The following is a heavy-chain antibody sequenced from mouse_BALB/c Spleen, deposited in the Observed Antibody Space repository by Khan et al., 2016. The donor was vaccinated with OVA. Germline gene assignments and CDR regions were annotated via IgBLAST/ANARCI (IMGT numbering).Heavy chain of an antibody. CDR2: IDPGSGST. CDR1: GYTFTSYW. CDR3: ARDKTDGSSLYAMDY. D-gene: IGHD1-1*01. Sequence: DLVKPGASVKLSCKASGYTFTSYWINWIKQRPGQGLEWIGCIDPGSGSTSYNEMFTGKATLTVDTTSSTAYMQLSRLSSEDSAVSFGARDKTDGSSLYAMDYWGQGTSVTVAS. J-gene: IGHJ4*01. V-gene: IGHV1S41*01.